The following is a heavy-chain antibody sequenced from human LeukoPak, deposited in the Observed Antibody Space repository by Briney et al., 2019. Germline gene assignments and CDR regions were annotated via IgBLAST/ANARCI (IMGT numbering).Heavy chain of an antibody. V-gene: IGHV1-69*13. J-gene: IGHJ3*02. Sequence: SVKVSCKASGGTFSSYAISWVRQAPGQGLEWMGGIIPIFGTANYAQKFQGRVTITADESTSTAYMELSSLRSEDTAVYYWARVFYYGSGSYKGAFDIWGQGTMVTVSS. D-gene: IGHD3-10*01. CDR1: GGTFSSYA. CDR3: ARVFYYGSGSYKGAFDI. CDR2: IIPIFGTA.